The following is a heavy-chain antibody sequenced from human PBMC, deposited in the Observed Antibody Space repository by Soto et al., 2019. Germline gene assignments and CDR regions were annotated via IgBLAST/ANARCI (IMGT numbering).Heavy chain of an antibody. CDR2: ISYDGSNT. Sequence: QVQLVESGGGVVQPGRSLTLSCAASGFTFSRFSMHWVRQAPGKGLAWVAVISYDGSNTHYAESVKGRFNISRDDSKNTVFLQMNNLRGEDSAVYYCARGHGMFLSYYYDGMDVWGQGTTVSVSS. J-gene: IGHJ6*02. V-gene: IGHV3-30-3*01. CDR1: GFTFSRFS. D-gene: IGHD3-10*02. CDR3: ARGHGMFLSYYYDGMDV.